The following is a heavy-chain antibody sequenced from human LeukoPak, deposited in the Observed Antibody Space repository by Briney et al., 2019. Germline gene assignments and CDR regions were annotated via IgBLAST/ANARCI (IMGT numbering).Heavy chain of an antibody. Sequence: SETLSLTCTVSGGSISSYYWSWIRQPPGKGLEWSGYIYYSGSTNYNPSLKNRVTISVGTSKNQFSLKLSSVTAADTAVYYCARESTVTTQSLFDYWGQGTLVTVSS. CDR2: IYYSGST. CDR3: ARESTVTTQSLFDY. V-gene: IGHV4-59*12. J-gene: IGHJ4*02. CDR1: GGSISSYY. D-gene: IGHD4-17*01.